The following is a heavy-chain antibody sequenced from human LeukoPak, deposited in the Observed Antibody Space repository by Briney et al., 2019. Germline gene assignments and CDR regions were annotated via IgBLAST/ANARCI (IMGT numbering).Heavy chain of an antibody. J-gene: IGHJ4*02. CDR3: ARSVDYFDNTGPHMMFDY. Sequence: ASVKVSCKASGGTFSSYAISWVRQAPGQGLEWMGGIIPIFGTANYAQKFQGRVTITTDESTSTAYMELSSLSSEDTAVYHCARSVDYFDNTGPHMMFDYWGQGYQVTVSS. CDR1: GGTFSSYA. CDR2: IIPIFGTA. D-gene: IGHD3-22*01. V-gene: IGHV1-69*05.